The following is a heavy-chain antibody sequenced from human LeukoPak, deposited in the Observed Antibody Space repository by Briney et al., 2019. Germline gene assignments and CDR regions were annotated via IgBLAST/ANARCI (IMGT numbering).Heavy chain of an antibody. CDR1: GGSISSSSYY. CDR3: ARSSGSYYDFWS. V-gene: IGHV4-39*07. Sequence: SETLSLTCTVSGGSISSSSYYWGWIRQPPGKGLEWIGSIYYSGSTYYNPSLKSRVTISVDTSKNQFSLKLSSVTAADTAVYYCARSSGSYYDFWSWGQGTLVTVSS. D-gene: IGHD3-3*01. CDR2: IYYSGST. J-gene: IGHJ4*02.